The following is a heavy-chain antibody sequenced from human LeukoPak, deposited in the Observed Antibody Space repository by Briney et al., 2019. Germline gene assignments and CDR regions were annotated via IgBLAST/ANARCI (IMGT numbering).Heavy chain of an antibody. CDR2: IKSKTDGGTT. CDR1: GFTFSNAW. V-gene: IGHV3-15*01. J-gene: IGHJ1*01. Sequence: GSLRLSCAASGFTFSNAWMSWVRQAPGKGLEWVGRIKSKTDGGTTDYAAPVKGRFTISRDDSKNTLYLQMNSLKTEDTAVYYCTTDYPYYCSSTSCYASEYFQHWGQGTLVTVSS. D-gene: IGHD2-2*01. CDR3: TTDYPYYCSSTSCYASEYFQH.